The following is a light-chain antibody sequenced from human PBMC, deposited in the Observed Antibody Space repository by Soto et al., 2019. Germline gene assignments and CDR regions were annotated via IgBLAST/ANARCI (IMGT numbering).Light chain of an antibody. CDR2: AAS. CDR3: QQYNSWYT. J-gene: IGKJ2*01. Sequence: EIVMAQSPATLSVSPGETATLSCRASQSVSSDLAWYQQKPGQAPRLLIYAASTRATGIPARFSGSGSGTEFTLTISSLQSGDFAVYYCQQYNSWYTFGQGTKLEIK. V-gene: IGKV3-15*01. CDR1: QSVSSD.